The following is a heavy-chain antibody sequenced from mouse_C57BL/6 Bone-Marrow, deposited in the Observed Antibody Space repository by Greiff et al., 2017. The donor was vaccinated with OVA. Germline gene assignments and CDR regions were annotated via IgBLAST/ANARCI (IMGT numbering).Heavy chain of an antibody. D-gene: IGHD1-1*01. CDR1: GFNIKDYY. CDR2: IDPEDGET. Sequence: VQLQQSGAELVKPGASVKLSCTASGFNIKDYYMHWVKQRTEQGLEWIGRIDPEDGETKYAPKFQGKATITADTSSNTAYLQLSSLTSEDTAVEYCASTVVATRWYFDVWGTGTTVTVSA. J-gene: IGHJ1*03. CDR3: ASTVVATRWYFDV. V-gene: IGHV14-2*01.